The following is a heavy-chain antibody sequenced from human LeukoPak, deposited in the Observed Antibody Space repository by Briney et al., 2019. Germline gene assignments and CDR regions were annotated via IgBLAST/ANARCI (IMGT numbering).Heavy chain of an antibody. CDR3: ARDTGYGGIAVAGTFDY. CDR2: ISAYNGNT. CDR1: GGTFSSYA. J-gene: IGHJ4*02. V-gene: IGHV1-18*01. Sequence: ASVKVSCKASGGTFSSYAISWVRQAPGQGLEWMGWISAYNGNTNYAQKLQGRVTMTTDTSTSTAYMELRSLRSDDTAVYYCARDTGYGGIAVAGTFDYWGQGTLVTASS. D-gene: IGHD6-19*01.